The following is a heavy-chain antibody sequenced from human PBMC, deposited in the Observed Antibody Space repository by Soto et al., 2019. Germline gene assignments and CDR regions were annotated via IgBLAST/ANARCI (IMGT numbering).Heavy chain of an antibody. Sequence: QVQLVQSGAEVKKPGASVKVSCKAAGYAFSQFYIHWMRQAPGQGLEWMGWINPNSGRTKFAQNFQGWGTMTRDTSIKTDYMELSGPKSDATAVYYCARESGGTTATLDYYYFYMDVWGKGTTVTVSS. V-gene: IGHV1-2*04. J-gene: IGHJ6*03. CDR3: ARESGGTTATLDYYYFYMDV. CDR1: GYAFSQFY. D-gene: IGHD4-17*01. CDR2: INPNSGRT.